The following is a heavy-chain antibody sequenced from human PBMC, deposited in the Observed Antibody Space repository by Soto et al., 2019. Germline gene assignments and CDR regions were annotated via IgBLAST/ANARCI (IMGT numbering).Heavy chain of an antibody. J-gene: IGHJ6*02. V-gene: IGHV1-18*01. D-gene: IGHD5-12*01. CDR1: GYNFNNYG. CDR2: ISAYNGDI. Sequence: QVQRVQSGVEVKKPGASVKVSCKASGYNFNNYGISWVRQAPGQGLEWMGWISAYNGDINYAQNLQGRVTMTTDTSTSTAYMELRSLRSDDTAVYYCARSGRTNYYYGLDVWGQGTTVTVSS. CDR3: ARSGRTNYYYGLDV.